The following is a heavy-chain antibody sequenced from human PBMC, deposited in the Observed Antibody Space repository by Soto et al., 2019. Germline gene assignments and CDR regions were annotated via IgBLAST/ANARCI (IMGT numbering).Heavy chain of an antibody. CDR2: INPSGDST. CDR3: ARSYYDYVWGSYRSAHFDY. J-gene: IGHJ4*02. CDR1: GYTFTSYY. D-gene: IGHD3-16*02. Sequence: ASVTVSCKASGYTFTSYYMHWVRQAPGQGLEWMGIINPSGDSTSYAQKFQGRVTMTRDTSTSTVYMELSSLRSEDTAVYYCARSYYDYVWGSYRSAHFDYWGQGTLVTVSS. V-gene: IGHV1-46*01.